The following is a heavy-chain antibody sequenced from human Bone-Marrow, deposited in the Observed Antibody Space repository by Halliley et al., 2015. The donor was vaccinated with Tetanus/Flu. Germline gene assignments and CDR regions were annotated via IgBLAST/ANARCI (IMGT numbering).Heavy chain of an antibody. D-gene: IGHD3-22*01. CDR3: VRGSIGYSSSPGFDF. CDR2: MLHDGDVE. CDR1: GFTFSSFA. J-gene: IGHJ4*02. Sequence: SLRLSCAASGFTFSSFAMHWVRQAPGKGLEWVAIMLHDGDVEYYADSVKGRFTISRDNSKNTLYLQMDSLRAGDTALYYCVRGSIGYSSSPGFDFWGQGTLVTVSS. V-gene: IGHV3-33*05.